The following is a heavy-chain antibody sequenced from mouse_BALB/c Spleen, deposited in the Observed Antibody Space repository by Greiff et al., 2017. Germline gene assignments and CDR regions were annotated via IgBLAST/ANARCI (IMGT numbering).Heavy chain of an antibody. CDR1: GFTFNTNA. V-gene: IGHV10S3*01. CDR2: IRSKSNNYAT. CDR3: VREWGTTFDY. J-gene: IGHJ2*01. D-gene: IGHD2-12*01. Sequence: GGGLVQPKGSLKLSCAASGFTFNTNAMNWVRQAPGKGLEWVARIRSKSNNYATYYADSVKDRFTISRDDSQSMLYLQMNNLKTEDTAMYYCVREWGTTFDYWGQGTTLTVSS.